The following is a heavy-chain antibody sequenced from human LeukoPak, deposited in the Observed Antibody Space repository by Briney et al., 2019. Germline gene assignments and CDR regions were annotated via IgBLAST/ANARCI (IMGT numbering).Heavy chain of an antibody. CDR3: ARQGYYYDSSGYYFVWFDP. CDR1: GGSFSGYY. J-gene: IGHJ5*02. V-gene: IGHV4-34*01. Sequence: SETLSLTCAVYGGSFSGYYWSWIRQPPGKGLEWIGEINHSGSTNYNPSLKSRVTISVDTSKNQFSLKLSSVTAADTAVYYCARQGYYYDSSGYYFVWFDPWGQGTLVTVSS. D-gene: IGHD3-22*01. CDR2: INHSGST.